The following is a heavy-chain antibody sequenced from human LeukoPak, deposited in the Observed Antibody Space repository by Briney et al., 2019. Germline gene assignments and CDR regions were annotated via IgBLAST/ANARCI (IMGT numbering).Heavy chain of an antibody. Sequence: PGGSLRLSCAASGFTFSSYGMHWVRQAPGKGLEWVAVIWYDGSNKYYADSVKGRFTIYRDNSKNTLYLQMNSLRAEDTAVYYCARDFFSGSYPTGGFDPWGQGTLVTVSS. J-gene: IGHJ5*02. CDR2: IWYDGSNK. CDR1: GFTFSSYG. CDR3: ARDFFSGSYPTGGFDP. D-gene: IGHD1-26*01. V-gene: IGHV3-33*01.